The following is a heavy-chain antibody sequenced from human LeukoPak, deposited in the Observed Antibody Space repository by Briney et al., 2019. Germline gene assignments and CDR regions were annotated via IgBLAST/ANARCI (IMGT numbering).Heavy chain of an antibody. V-gene: IGHV4-59*01. Sequence: PSETLSLTCTVSGGSISSYYWSWVRQPPGKGLEWVGYIYYSGSTTYNPSLKSRVTISVDTSKNQFSLKLSSVTAADTAVYYCARAEQWLPDYYFDYWGQGTLVTVSS. CDR1: GGSISSYY. J-gene: IGHJ4*02. CDR3: ARAEQWLPDYYFDY. D-gene: IGHD6-19*01. CDR2: IYYSGST.